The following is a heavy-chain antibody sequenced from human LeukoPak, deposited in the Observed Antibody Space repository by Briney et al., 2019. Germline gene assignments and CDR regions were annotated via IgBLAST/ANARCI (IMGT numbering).Heavy chain of an antibody. D-gene: IGHD3-16*01. CDR2: IYYSGSP. CDR1: GGPISSGSYY. CDR3: ARAGGGRPFDY. J-gene: IGHJ4*02. Sequence: SETLSLTCSVSGGPISSGSYYWSWIRQPPGKGLEYIGYIYYSGSPNYNPSLRSRVTISVDTSKNQFSLKLSSVTAADTAVYYCARAGGGRPFDYWGQGTLVTVSS. V-gene: IGHV4-61*01.